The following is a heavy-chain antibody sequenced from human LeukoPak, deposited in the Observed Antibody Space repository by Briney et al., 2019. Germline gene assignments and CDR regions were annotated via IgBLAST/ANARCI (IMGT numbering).Heavy chain of an antibody. V-gene: IGHV3-23*01. CDR3: AKHALERGSYVVLDH. CDR1: EFTFSTYA. CDR2: ILGSGGTT. Sequence: GGSLRLSCAASEFTFSTYALSWVRQAPGKGLEWVSSILGSGGTTYYTDSVKGRFTISRDNSKNTLYLQMSSLRAEDTAVYYCAKHALERGSYVVLDHWGQGTLVTVSS. D-gene: IGHD1-26*01. J-gene: IGHJ4*02.